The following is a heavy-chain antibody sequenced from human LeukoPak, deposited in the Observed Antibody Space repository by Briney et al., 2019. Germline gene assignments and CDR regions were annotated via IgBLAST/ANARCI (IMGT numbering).Heavy chain of an antibody. D-gene: IGHD3-22*01. CDR3: ARGDDSGYYDYFDY. V-gene: IGHV3-53*01. CDR2: IYTGGNT. Sequence: GGSLRLSCAASGFTFSSYAMHWVRQAPGKGLEWVSTIYTGGNTYYAASVKGRFTISRDFSKNTVFLHMNSLKAEDTAMYYCARGDDSGYYDYFDYWGQGALVTVSS. J-gene: IGHJ4*02. CDR1: GFTFSSYA.